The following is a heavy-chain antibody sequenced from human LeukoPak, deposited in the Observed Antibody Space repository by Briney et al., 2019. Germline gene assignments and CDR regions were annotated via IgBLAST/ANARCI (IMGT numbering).Heavy chain of an antibody. CDR1: SSCITSYY. D-gene: IGHD3-22*01. V-gene: IGHV4-59*01. CDR2: IYYSGST. CDR3: ARGAKYSRSSGRGYSMDV. Sequence: SETLSLTCTLSSSCITSYYCSWDRQPPGKGLEWIGYIYYSGSTNYNPSLKSRVTISVDTPKNQFSLKLSSVTAAKTAVYYCARGAKYSRSSGRGYSMDVWGKGTTVTVSS. J-gene: IGHJ6*03.